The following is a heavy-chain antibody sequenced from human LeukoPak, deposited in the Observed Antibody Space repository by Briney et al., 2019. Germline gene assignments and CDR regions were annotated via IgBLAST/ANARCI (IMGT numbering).Heavy chain of an antibody. V-gene: IGHV4-39*01. J-gene: IGHJ4*02. CDR3: ARHTLGTPPFDY. Sequence: SETLSLTCTVSGGSISSGDYYWGWIRQPPGKGLEWIGSIYYSGSTYYNPSLKSRVTISVDTSKNQFSLKLSSVTAADTAVYYCARHTLGTPPFDYWGQGTLVTVSS. D-gene: IGHD1-1*01. CDR2: IYYSGST. CDR1: GGSISSGDYY.